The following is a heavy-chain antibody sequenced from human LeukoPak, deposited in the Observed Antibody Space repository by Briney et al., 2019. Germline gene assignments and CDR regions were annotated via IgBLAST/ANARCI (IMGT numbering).Heavy chain of an antibody. D-gene: IGHD5-18*01. CDR1: GGSISSYY. V-gene: IGHV4-59*01. J-gene: IGHJ6*02. Sequence: SETLSLTCTVSGGSISSYYWSWIRQPPGKGLEWIGYIYYSGSTDYNPPLKSRVTISVDTSKNQFSLKLSSVTAADTAVYYCARESGYSYGYGPDYYYYGMDVWGQGTTVTVSS. CDR2: IYYSGST. CDR3: ARESGYSYGYGPDYYYYGMDV.